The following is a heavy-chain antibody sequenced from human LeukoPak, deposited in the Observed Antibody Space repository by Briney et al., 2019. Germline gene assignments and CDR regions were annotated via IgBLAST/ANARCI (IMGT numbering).Heavy chain of an antibody. CDR1: GFTVSSNY. J-gene: IGHJ4*02. CDR3: THYYDSSGYRIDY. CDR2: IYSGGST. D-gene: IGHD3-22*01. V-gene: IGHV3-53*01. Sequence: GGSLRLSCAASGFTVSSNYMSWVRQAPGKGLEWVSVIYSGGSTYYADSVKGRFTISRDNSKNTLYLQMNSLKTEDTAVYYCTHYYDSSGYRIDYWGQGTLVTVSS.